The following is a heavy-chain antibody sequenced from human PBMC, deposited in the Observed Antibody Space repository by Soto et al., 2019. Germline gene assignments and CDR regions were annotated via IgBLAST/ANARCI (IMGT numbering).Heavy chain of an antibody. Sequence: QVQLQESGPGLVKPSQTLSLTCTVSGGSISSGGYYWSWIRQHPGKGLEWIGYIYYSGSTYYNPSLKSRVTISVDTSKNQFSLKLSSVTAADTAVYYCARSYDSSGYYYIREVDTIDYWGQGTLVTVSS. CDR1: GGSISSGGYY. V-gene: IGHV4-31*03. D-gene: IGHD3-22*01. CDR2: IYYSGST. CDR3: ARSYDSSGYYYIREVDTIDY. J-gene: IGHJ4*02.